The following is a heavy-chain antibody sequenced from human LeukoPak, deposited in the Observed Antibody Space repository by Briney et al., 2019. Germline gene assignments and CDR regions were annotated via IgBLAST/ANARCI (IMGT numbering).Heavy chain of an antibody. CDR3: AGGYYFGDY. V-gene: IGHV3-30*03. Sequence: GGSLRLSCAASGFTFSSYGMHWVRQAPGKGLEWVAVISYDGSNKYYADSVKGRFTISRDNSKNTLNLQMNSLRAEDTAVYYCAGGYYFGDYWGQGTLVTVSS. CDR2: ISYDGSNK. D-gene: IGHD3-22*01. CDR1: GFTFSSYG. J-gene: IGHJ4*02.